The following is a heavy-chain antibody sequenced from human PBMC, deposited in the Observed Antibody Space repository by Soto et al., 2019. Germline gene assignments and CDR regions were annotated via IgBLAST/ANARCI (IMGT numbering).Heavy chain of an antibody. CDR2: IYYSGST. J-gene: IGHJ6*02. CDR3: ARVEDYYYGMDV. CDR1: GGSISSYY. D-gene: IGHD3-3*01. Sequence: SETLSLTCTVSGGSISSYYWSWIRQPPGKGLEWIGYIYYSGSTNYNPSLKSRVTISVDTSKNQFSLKLSSVTAADTAVYYCARVEDYYYGMDVWGQGTTVTVSS. V-gene: IGHV4-59*01.